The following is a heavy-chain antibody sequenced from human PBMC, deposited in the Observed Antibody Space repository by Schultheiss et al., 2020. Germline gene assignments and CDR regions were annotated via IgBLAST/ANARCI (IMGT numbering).Heavy chain of an antibody. V-gene: IGHV1-2*06. CDR2: INPNSGGT. CDR1: GYTFTGYY. D-gene: IGHD2-15*01. Sequence: ASVKVSCKASGYTFTGYYMHWVRQAPGQGLEWMGRINPNSGGTNYAQKFQGRVTMTRDTSINTAYMEVSRLRSDDTAMYYCARTILYCSGGSCYSVALSDWGQGTLVSVSS. CDR3: ARTILYCSGGSCYSVALSD. J-gene: IGHJ4*02.